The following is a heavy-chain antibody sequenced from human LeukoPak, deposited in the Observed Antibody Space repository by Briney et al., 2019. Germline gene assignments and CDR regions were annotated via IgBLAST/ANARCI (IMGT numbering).Heavy chain of an antibody. J-gene: IGHJ4*02. D-gene: IGHD1-26*01. V-gene: IGHV4-39*01. CDR3: ATYSGSYRSVDS. Sequence: ASETLSLTCSVSGGSINSISYYWGWIRQPPGKGLEWIGSIYYNGTTYYSPSLKSRVTITVDTSKNQFSLKLTSVTAADTAAYCCATYSGSYRSVDSWGQGTLVAVSS. CDR1: GGSINSISYY. CDR2: IYYNGTT.